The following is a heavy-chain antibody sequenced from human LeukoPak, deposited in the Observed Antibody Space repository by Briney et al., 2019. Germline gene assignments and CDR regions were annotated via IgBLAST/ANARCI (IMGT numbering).Heavy chain of an antibody. J-gene: IGHJ4*02. CDR1: GYRFVGYW. Sequence: GESLKISCTGSGYRFVGYWIAWVRQVPGKGLEWMGIIYPADSDTKYSPSFQGQVTISVDKSISTTYLQWSSLEASDSAMYFCARQVSAGDFDFWGQGTLVTVSS. CDR3: ARQVSAGDFDF. CDR2: IYPADSDT. D-gene: IGHD1-14*01. V-gene: IGHV5-51*01.